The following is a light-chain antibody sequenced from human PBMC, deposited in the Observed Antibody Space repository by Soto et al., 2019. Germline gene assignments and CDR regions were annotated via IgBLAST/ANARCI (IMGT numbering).Light chain of an antibody. V-gene: IGKV3-11*01. CDR3: QQRSDWPLN. J-gene: IGKJ4*01. CDR1: QSVSSY. CDR2: DAS. Sequence: ETVLTQSPATLSLSPGERATLSCRASQSVSSYLAWYQWKPGQAPRLLIYDASNRATGIPARFSGSGSGTDFTLTISSLEPEDFAVYYCQQRSDWPLNFGGGTKV.